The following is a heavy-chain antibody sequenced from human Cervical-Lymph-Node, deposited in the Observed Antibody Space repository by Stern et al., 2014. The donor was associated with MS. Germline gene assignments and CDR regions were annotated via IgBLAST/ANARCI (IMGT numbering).Heavy chain of an antibody. CDR1: GFAFSNYW. V-gene: IGHV3-7*01. J-gene: IGHJ4*02. CDR3: AATVEAALY. CDR2: IKADGSEI. D-gene: IGHD6-13*01. Sequence: EVQLVESGGGLVQPGGSLRLSCAASGFAFSNYWMTWVRQAPGKGLEWMANIKADGSEISDADSVKGRFTISRDNTKNSLYLQMNSLRAEDTAVYYCAATVEAALYWGQGTLVTVSS.